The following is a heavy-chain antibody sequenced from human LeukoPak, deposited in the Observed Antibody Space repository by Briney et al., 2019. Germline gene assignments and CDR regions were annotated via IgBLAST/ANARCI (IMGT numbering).Heavy chain of an antibody. Sequence: GASVKVSCKASGYTFTSYYMHWVRQAPGQGLEWMGWINPNSGGTNYAQKFQGRVTMTRDTSISTAYMELSRLRPDDTAVYYCARKLCNLRCYYYYGMDVWGQGTTVTVSS. J-gene: IGHJ6*02. CDR2: INPNSGGT. CDR3: ARKLCNLRCYYYYGMDV. V-gene: IGHV1-2*02. CDR1: GYTFTSYY. D-gene: IGHD3-16*01.